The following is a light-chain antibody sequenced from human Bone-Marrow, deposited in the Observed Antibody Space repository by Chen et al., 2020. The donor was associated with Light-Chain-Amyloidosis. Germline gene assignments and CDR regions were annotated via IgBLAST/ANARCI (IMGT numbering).Light chain of an antibody. CDR3: SSYTITNTLL. CDR2: EVT. Sequence: QSALTQPASVSGSPGKSITISCTGTSSDVGGDNHVSWYQQHPDKAPKLMIYEVTNRPSWVPDRFSGSKSDNPASLTISGLQTEDEADYFCSSYTITNTLLFGSGTRVTVL. CDR1: SSDVGGDNH. J-gene: IGLJ1*01. V-gene: IGLV2-14*01.